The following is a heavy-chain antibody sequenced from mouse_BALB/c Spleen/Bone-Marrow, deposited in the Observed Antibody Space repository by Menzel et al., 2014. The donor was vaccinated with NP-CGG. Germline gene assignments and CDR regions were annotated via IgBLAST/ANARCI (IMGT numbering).Heavy chain of an antibody. CDR2: IDPANGNT. CDR1: GFNIRDTY. D-gene: IGHD1-2*01. V-gene: IGHV14-3*02. J-gene: IGHJ4*01. CDR3: ASATTAPFYAMDY. Sequence: VQLQQSGAELVKPGASVKLSCTVSGFNIRDTYMHWVKQRPEQGLEWNGRIDPANGNTKYDPKFQGKATITADTSSNTAYLQLSSLTSEDTAVYYCASATTAPFYAMDYWGQGTSVTVSS.